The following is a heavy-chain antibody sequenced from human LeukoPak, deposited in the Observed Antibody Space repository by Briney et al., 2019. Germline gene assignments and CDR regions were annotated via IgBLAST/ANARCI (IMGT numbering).Heavy chain of an antibody. CDR3: ARHSRASGSCLDY. Sequence: SETLSLTCTVSGGSISSSSYYWGWIRQPPGKGLEWIGSISYIGSTYYNPSLKSRVTISEDTSKNQISLKMTSVTAADTAMYYCARHSRASGSCLDYWGQGTLATVSS. J-gene: IGHJ4*02. V-gene: IGHV4-39*01. CDR2: ISYIGST. D-gene: IGHD1-26*01. CDR1: GGSISSSSYY.